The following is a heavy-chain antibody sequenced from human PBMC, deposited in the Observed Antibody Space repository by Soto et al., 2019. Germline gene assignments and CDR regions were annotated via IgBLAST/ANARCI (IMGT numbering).Heavy chain of an antibody. D-gene: IGHD6-19*01. V-gene: IGHV3-23*01. CDR1: GFTFSSYA. Sequence: EVQLLESGGGLVQPGGSLRLSCVASGFTFSSYAMSWVRQAQGKGLEWVSGISGSGGSTYYADSVKGRLTISRDNSKNTLYLQMNSLRAQDTAVYYCAKDRKSGSGWYWDYWGQGSLVTVSS. CDR2: ISGSGGST. J-gene: IGHJ4*02. CDR3: AKDRKSGSGWYWDY.